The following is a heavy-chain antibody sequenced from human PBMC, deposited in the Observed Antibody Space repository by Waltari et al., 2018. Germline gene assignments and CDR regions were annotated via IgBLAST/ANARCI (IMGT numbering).Heavy chain of an antibody. CDR1: GYSFTSYD. Sequence: QVQLVQSGAEVKKPGASVKVPCKASGYSFTSYDINWVRRATGQGLEWMGWMNPNSGNTGYAQKFQGRVTITRNTSISTAYMELSSLRSEDTAVYYCARGEGAVAGRGVDYWGQGTLVTVSS. CDR2: MNPNSGNT. V-gene: IGHV1-8*03. CDR3: ARGEGAVAGRGVDY. D-gene: IGHD6-19*01. J-gene: IGHJ4*02.